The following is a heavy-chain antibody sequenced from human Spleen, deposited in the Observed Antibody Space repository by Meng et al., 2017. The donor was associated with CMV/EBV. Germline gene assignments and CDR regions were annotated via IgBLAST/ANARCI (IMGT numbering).Heavy chain of an antibody. V-gene: IGHV4-30-4*08. CDR3: ARSVVVVPTY. CDR1: GASISSGDYF. D-gene: IGHD2-15*01. Sequence: LRLSCTVSGASISSGDYFWTWIRQPPGKGLEWIGYIDNSGSTKYNPSLKRRVTISLDTSKNQFFLRLNSVTAADTASFYCARSVVVVPTYWGQGMLVTVS. CDR2: IDNSGST. J-gene: IGHJ4*02.